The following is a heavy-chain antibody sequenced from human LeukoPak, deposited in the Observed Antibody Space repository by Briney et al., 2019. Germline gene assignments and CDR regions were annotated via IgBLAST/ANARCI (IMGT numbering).Heavy chain of an antibody. Sequence: ASVKVSCKASGGTFSSYAISWVRQAPGQGLEWMGGIIPIFGTANYAKKFQGRVTITADESTSTAYMELSSLRSEDTAVYYCARGRLGYCSSTSCFNFDYWGQGTLVTVSS. J-gene: IGHJ4*02. CDR3: ARGRLGYCSSTSCFNFDY. CDR1: GGTFSSYA. V-gene: IGHV1-69*13. D-gene: IGHD2-2*01. CDR2: IIPIFGTA.